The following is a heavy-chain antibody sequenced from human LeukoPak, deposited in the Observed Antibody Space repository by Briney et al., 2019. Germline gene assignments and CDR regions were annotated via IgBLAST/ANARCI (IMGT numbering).Heavy chain of an antibody. CDR1: GDSISNYY. J-gene: IGHJ4*02. D-gene: IGHD3-16*01. CDR2: ISYSGST. Sequence: SETLSLTCTVSGDSISNYYWSWIRQPPGKGLEGIGYISYSGSTYYTTSLKSRVTISVDTSKNQFSLKVSSVTAADTAVYYCARVGRGDYVWGSYSFDYWGQGTLVTVSS. V-gene: IGHV4-59*01. CDR3: ARVGRGDYVWGSYSFDY.